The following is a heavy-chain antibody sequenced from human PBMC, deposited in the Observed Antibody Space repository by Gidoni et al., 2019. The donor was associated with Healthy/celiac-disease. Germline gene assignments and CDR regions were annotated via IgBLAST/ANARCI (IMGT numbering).Heavy chain of an antibody. CDR2: ISGSGGST. CDR3: AKDLEAGAAAGTPLGY. V-gene: IGHV3-23*01. D-gene: IGHD6-13*01. J-gene: IGHJ4*02. CDR1: GFTFSSYA. Sequence: EVQLLESGGGLVQPGGSLRLSCAASGFTFSSYAMSWVRQAPGKGLEWVSAISGSGGSTYYADSVKGRFTISRDNSKNTLYLQMNSLRAEDTAVYYCAKDLEAGAAAGTPLGYWGQGTLVTVSS.